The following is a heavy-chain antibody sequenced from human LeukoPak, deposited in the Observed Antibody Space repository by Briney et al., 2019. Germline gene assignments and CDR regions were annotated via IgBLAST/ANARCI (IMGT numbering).Heavy chain of an antibody. CDR3: ARSRSGSGRPYFWFDP. V-gene: IGHV4-39*01. D-gene: IGHD3-10*01. J-gene: IGHJ5*02. CDR2: IYYSGST. CDR1: GGSISSSSYY. Sequence: PSETLSLTCTVSGGSISSSSYYWGWIRQPPGKGLEWIGSIYYSGSTYYNPSLKNRVTISVDTSKNQFSLKLSSATAADTAVYYCARSRSGSGRPYFWFDPWGQGTLVTVSS.